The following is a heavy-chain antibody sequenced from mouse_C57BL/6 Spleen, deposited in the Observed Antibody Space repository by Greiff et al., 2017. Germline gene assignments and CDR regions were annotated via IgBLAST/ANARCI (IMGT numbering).Heavy chain of an antibody. CDR1: GYSFTGYY. V-gene: IGHV1-42*01. Sequence: VQLKESGPELVKPGASVKISCKASGYSFTGYYMNWVKQSPEKSLEWIGEINPSTGGTTYNQKFKAKATLTVDKSSSTAYMQLKSLTSEDSAVYYCARRLFDYWGQGTTLTVSS. J-gene: IGHJ2*01. CDR3: ARRLFDY. CDR2: INPSTGGT.